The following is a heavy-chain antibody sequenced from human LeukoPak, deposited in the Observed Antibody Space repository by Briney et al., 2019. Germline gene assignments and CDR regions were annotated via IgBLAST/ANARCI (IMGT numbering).Heavy chain of an antibody. CDR2: ISTYNGNT. CDR3: ARDPTTQTFDY. D-gene: IGHD4-11*01. V-gene: IGHV1-18*01. Sequence: ASVKVSCKASGYTFTSYGISWVRQAPGQGLEWMGWISTYNGNTNYAQKLQGRVTMTTDTSTTTAYMELRSLTSDGTAVYYCARDPTTQTFDYWGQGTLVTVSS. J-gene: IGHJ4*02. CDR1: GYTFTSYG.